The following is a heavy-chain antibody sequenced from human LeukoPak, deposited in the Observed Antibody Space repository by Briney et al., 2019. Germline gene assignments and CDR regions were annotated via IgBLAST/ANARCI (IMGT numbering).Heavy chain of an antibody. CDR3: VREWRGIASHYHGMDV. Sequence: GGSLRLSCVASGFSFSTYDMYWVRQAAGRGPEWVSAIGTNEDTFYLGSVKDRFTISRENGKNSLYLQMNSLRVDDTAVYYCVREWRGIASHYHGMDVGGQGTTVTVSS. V-gene: IGHV3-13*01. D-gene: IGHD6-13*01. CDR2: IGTNEDT. J-gene: IGHJ6*02. CDR1: GFSFSTYD.